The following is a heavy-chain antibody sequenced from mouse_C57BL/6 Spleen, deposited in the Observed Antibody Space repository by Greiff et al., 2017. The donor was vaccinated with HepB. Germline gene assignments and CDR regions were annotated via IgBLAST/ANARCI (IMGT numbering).Heavy chain of an antibody. CDR2: ISDGGSYT. D-gene: IGHD2-4*01. V-gene: IGHV5-4*03. CDR3: ARAPYDYDDAMDY. CDR1: GFTFSSYA. J-gene: IGHJ4*01. Sequence: EVMLVESGGGLVKPGGSLKLSCAASGFTFSSYAMSWVRQTPEKRLEWVATISDGGSYTYYPDNVKGRFTISRDNAKNNLYLQMSHLKSEDTAMYYCARAPYDYDDAMDYWGQGTSVTVSS.